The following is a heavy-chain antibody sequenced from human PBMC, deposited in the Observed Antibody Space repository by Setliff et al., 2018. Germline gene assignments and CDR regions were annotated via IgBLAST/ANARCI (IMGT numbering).Heavy chain of an antibody. CDR1: GFTVSSSD. Sequence: GGSLRLSCATSGFTVSSSDMSWVRQAPGKGLEWVSLLDNDGSTYYSDSVKGRFTISRGTSKNTLYLQMNSLRAEDTAVYYCASHEPWLWNAFDIWGQGTMVTVSS. V-gene: IGHV3-53*01. CDR3: ASHEPWLWNAFDI. J-gene: IGHJ3*02. CDR2: LDNDGST. D-gene: IGHD6-19*01.